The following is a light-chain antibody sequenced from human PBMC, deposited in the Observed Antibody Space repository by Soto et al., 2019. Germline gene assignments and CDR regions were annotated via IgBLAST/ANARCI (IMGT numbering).Light chain of an antibody. V-gene: IGKV3-20*01. CDR1: QSISSSY. J-gene: IGKJ1*01. CDR3: HQYGSSPQT. Sequence: EIVLTQSPGTLSLSPGERATLSCRASQSISSSYLAWYQQKLGQAPRLVIYGASIRATGIPDRFSGSGSGTEFTLTISRLEPEDLAVYYCHQYGSSPQTFGQGTKVEFK. CDR2: GAS.